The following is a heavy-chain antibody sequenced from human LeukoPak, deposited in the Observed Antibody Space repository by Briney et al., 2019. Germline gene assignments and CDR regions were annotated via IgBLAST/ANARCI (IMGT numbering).Heavy chain of an antibody. CDR3: ATFIYYDSSGYYPNY. Sequence: GASVKVSCKVSGYTLTELSMHWVRQAPGKGLEWMGGFGPEDGETIYAQKFQGRVTMTEDTSTDTAYMELSSLRSEDTAVYYCATFIYYDSSGYYPNYWGQGTLVTVSS. D-gene: IGHD3-22*01. CDR2: FGPEDGET. V-gene: IGHV1-24*01. CDR1: GYTLTELS. J-gene: IGHJ4*02.